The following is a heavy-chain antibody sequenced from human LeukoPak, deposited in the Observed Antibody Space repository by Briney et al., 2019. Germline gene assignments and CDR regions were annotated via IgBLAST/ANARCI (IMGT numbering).Heavy chain of an antibody. V-gene: IGHV3-23*01. D-gene: IGHD2-2*01. CDR1: GFTLSSYA. CDR2: ISGSGGST. Sequence: GGSLRLSCAASGFTLSSYAMSWVGQAPGKGLEWASAISGSGGSTYYADSVKGRFTISRDNSKNTLYLQMNSLRAEDTAVYYCAKGIVVVPAAILAYDYWGQGTLVTVSS. J-gene: IGHJ4*02. CDR3: AKGIVVVPAAILAYDY.